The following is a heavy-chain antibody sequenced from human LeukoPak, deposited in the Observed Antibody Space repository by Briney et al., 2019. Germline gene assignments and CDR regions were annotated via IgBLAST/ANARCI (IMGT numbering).Heavy chain of an antibody. J-gene: IGHJ5*02. D-gene: IGHD6-13*01. V-gene: IGHV1-18*01. Sequence: ASVKVSCKASGYTFTSYGIRWVRQAPGQGLEWMGWISAYNGNTNYAQKLQGRVTMTTDTSTSTAYMELRSLRSDDTAVYYCAREYSSSGGDWFDPWGQRPLVTVSS. CDR3: AREYSSSGGDWFDP. CDR1: GYTFTSYG. CDR2: ISAYNGNT.